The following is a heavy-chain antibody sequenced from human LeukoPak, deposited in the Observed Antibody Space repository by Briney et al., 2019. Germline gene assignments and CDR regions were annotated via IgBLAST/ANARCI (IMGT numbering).Heavy chain of an antibody. V-gene: IGHV3-9*01. D-gene: IGHD2-15*01. CDR3: VRDHVGGSCVDCPLGDAFDT. J-gene: IGHJ3*02. CDR1: GFTFDEYA. Sequence: QTGRSLRLSCAASGFTFDEYAMHWVRQAPGKGLEWVSGISWSRYIIEYADSVRGRFTISRDNAKNPLFLQMNSLRAEDSAMYYCVRDHVGGSCVDCPLGDAFDTWGQGTMVTVSS. CDR2: ISWSRYII.